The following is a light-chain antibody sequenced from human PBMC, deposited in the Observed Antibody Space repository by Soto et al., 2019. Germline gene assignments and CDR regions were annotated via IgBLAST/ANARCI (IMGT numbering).Light chain of an antibody. Sequence: QPMLTQPPSVSGAPGQRVTISCTGRSSNIGAGYDVHWYQQLPGSAPKLLIYRNINRPSGVPDRFSGSKSDTSASLAITGLQAEDEADYYCQSYDSSLSGWVFGGGTKLTVL. V-gene: IGLV1-40*01. CDR2: RNI. J-gene: IGLJ3*02. CDR3: QSYDSSLSGWV. CDR1: SSNIGAGYD.